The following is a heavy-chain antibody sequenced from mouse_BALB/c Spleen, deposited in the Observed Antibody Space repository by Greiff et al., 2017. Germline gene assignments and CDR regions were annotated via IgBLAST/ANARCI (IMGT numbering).Heavy chain of an antibody. CDR1: GYTFTDYA. J-gene: IGHJ4*01. CDR2: ISTYYGDA. Sequence: VQLQQSGAELVRPGVSVKISCKGSGYTFTDYAMHWVKQSHAKSLEWIGVISTYYGDASYNQKFKGKATMTVDKSSSTAYMELARLTSEDSAIYYCARSKAMDYWGQGTSVTVSS. V-gene: IGHV1S137*01. CDR3: ARSKAMDY.